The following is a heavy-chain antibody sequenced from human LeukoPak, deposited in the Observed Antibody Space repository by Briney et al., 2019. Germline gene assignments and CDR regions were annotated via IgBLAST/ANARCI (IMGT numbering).Heavy chain of an antibody. Sequence: PSETLSLTCTVFGGSISGYSWSWIRQPPGKGLEWIGYIYHSGSTYYNPSLKSRVTISVDRSKNQFSLKLGSVTAADTAVYYCARGEYYYDSSGYSPLNFDYWGQGTLVTVSS. V-gene: IGHV4-30-2*01. CDR3: ARGEYYYDSSGYSPLNFDY. D-gene: IGHD3-22*01. J-gene: IGHJ4*02. CDR2: IYHSGST. CDR1: GGSISGYS.